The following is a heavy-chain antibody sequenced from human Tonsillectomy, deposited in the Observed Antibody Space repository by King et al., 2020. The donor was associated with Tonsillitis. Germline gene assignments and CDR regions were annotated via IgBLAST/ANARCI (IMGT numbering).Heavy chain of an antibody. J-gene: IGHJ4*02. CDR3: ASEVRGVMQFDY. D-gene: IGHD3-10*01. Sequence: QVQLQESGPGLVKPSETLSLTCTVSGGSISSYYWNCIRQPAGKGLEWIGRIYVSGNTNYNPSLKSRVIMSVDTSKNQFSLKLSSVTAADTAGYYCASEVRGVMQFDYWGQGTLVTVSS. CDR2: IYVSGNT. CDR1: GGSISSYY. V-gene: IGHV4-4*07.